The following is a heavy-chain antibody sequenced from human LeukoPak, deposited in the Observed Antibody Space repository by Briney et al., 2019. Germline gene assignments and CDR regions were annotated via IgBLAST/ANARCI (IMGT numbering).Heavy chain of an antibody. CDR2: ISSSSTTI. D-gene: IGHD3-22*01. CDR3: ARAPNGYVDY. Sequence: GGSLRLSCAASGFTFNIYSMNWVRQAPGKGLEWISYISSSSTTIYYADSVKGRFIISRGNAKNSLSLQVNSLRAEDTAVYYCARAPNGYVDYWGQGTLVTVSS. CDR1: GFTFNIYS. J-gene: IGHJ4*02. V-gene: IGHV3-48*01.